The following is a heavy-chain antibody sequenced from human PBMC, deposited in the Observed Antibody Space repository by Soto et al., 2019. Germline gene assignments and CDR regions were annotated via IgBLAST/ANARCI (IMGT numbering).Heavy chain of an antibody. D-gene: IGHD2-15*01. V-gene: IGHV3-30-3*01. CDR3: AGDRKDYYYGMDV. J-gene: IGHJ6*02. CDR1: GFTFSSYA. CDR2: ISYDGSNK. Sequence: GGSLRLSCAASGFTFSSYAMHWVRQAPGKGLEWVAVISYDGSNKYYADSVKGRFTISRDNSKNTLYLQMNSLRAEDTAVYYCAGDRKDYYYGMDVWGQGTTVTVSS.